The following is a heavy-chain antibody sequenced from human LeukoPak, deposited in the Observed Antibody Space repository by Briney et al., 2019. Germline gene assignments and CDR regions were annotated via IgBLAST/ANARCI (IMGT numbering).Heavy chain of an antibody. D-gene: IGHD1-26*01. CDR3: ARRSVAGATTGYYYDS. CDR2: ISYDGSNK. J-gene: IGHJ4*02. CDR1: GFTFSSYG. V-gene: IGHV3-30*03. Sequence: GGSLRLSCAASGFTFSSYGMHWVRQAPGKGLEWVAVISYDGSNKYYADSVKGRFTISRDNSKNTLYLQMNSLRVDDTAFYYCARRSVAGATTGYYYDSWGQGTLVTVSS.